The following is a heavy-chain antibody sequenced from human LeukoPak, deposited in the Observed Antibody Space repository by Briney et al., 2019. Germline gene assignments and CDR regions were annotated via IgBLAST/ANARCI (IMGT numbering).Heavy chain of an antibody. J-gene: IGHJ5*02. CDR1: GITLSNYG. Sequence: GGSLRLSCAVSGITLSNYGMSWVRQAPGKGLEWVAGISGSGGKTNYADSVKGRFTISRDNPKNTLYLHMNSLRVDDTAVYFCARSRGPGSHWFDPWGQGTLVTVSS. V-gene: IGHV3-23*01. CDR3: ARSRGPGSHWFDP. CDR2: ISGSGGKT. D-gene: IGHD3-10*01.